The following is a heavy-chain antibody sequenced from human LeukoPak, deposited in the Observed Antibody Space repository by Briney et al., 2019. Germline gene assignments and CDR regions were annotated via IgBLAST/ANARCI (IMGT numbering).Heavy chain of an antibody. J-gene: IGHJ4*02. CDR3: ARLRRNSDRSDFFYYYDH. Sequence: GGSLRLSCAAAGLSFSSYDMYWVRQAPGKGLEWVASVNTVSSYIYYADSMRGRFTISRDNAKNSLSLQMNSLRAEDTAVYYCARLRRNSDRSDFFYYYDHWGQGTLVTVSS. V-gene: IGHV3-21*01. CDR1: GLSFSSYD. CDR2: VNTVSSYI. D-gene: IGHD3-22*01.